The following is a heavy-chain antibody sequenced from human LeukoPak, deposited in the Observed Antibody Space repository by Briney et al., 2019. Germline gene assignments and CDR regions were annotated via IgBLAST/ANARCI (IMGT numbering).Heavy chain of an antibody. CDR3: ARGRPKTIFGVVIMGPIAGSFDY. J-gene: IGHJ4*02. CDR1: GYSISSGYY. CDR2: IFHSGSI. Sequence: SETLPLTCTVSGYSISSGYYWGWIRQPPGKGLEYIGSIFHSGSIHYNPSLKSRVTISVDTSKNQFSLKLSSVTAADTAVYYCARGRPKTIFGVVIMGPIAGSFDYWGQGTLVTVSS. V-gene: IGHV4-38-2*02. D-gene: IGHD3-3*01.